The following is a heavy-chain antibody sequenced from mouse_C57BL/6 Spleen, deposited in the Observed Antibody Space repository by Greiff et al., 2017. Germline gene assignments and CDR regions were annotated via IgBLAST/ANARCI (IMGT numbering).Heavy chain of an antibody. CDR2: ISNGGGST. CDR3: AREQHYYAMDC. Sequence: EVQLQQSGGGLVQPGGSLKLSCAASGFTFSDYYMYWVRQTPEKRLEWVAYISNGGGSTYYPDTVKGRFTISRDNAKNTLYLQMSRLKSEDTSMYYCAREQHYYAMDCWGQGTSVTFSS. J-gene: IGHJ4*01. V-gene: IGHV5-12*01. CDR1: GFTFSDYY.